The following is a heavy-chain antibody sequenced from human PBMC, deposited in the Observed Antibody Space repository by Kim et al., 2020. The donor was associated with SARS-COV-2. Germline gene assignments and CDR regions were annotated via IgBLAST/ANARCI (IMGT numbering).Heavy chain of an antibody. CDR1: GDSISRYY. D-gene: IGHD2-21*02. Sequence: SETLSLTCTVYGDSISRYYWSWIRQPAGKGLEWIGRIQISETTHSNPSLKSRVTMSVDTSKNQFSLKLSSVTAADTAVYYCSRDDLVYCGGDCFLNLDP. CDR3: SRDDLVYCGGDCFLNLDP. CDR2: IQISETT. V-gene: IGHV4-4*07. J-gene: IGHJ5*02.